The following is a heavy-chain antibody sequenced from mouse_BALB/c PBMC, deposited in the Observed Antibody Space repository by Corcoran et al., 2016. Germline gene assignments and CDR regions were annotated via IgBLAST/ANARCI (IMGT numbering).Heavy chain of an antibody. CDR2: INTYTGEP. Sequence: QIQLVQSGPALKKPGETVKISCKASGYTFTNYGMNWVKQATGKGLQWMGWINTYTGEPTYADDFKGRFAFSLETAASTAYLQINNLKNEDTATYFCAREPRAMDYWGQGTSVTVSS. CDR3: AREPRAMDY. J-gene: IGHJ4*01. CDR1: GYTFTNYG. V-gene: IGHV9-3-1*01.